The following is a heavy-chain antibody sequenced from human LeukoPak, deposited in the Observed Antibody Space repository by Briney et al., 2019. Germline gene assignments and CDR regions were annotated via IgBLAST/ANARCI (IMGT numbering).Heavy chain of an antibody. CDR2: ISYDGSNK. CDR1: GFTFSSYA. D-gene: IGHD2-2*01. Sequence: GGSLRLSCAASGFTFSSYAMHWVRQAPGKGLECVAVISYDGSNKYYADSVKGRFTISRDNSKNTLYLQMNSLRAEDTAVYYCARDRSLQPAADAFDIWGQGTMVTVSS. V-gene: IGHV3-30*04. CDR3: ARDRSLQPAADAFDI. J-gene: IGHJ3*02.